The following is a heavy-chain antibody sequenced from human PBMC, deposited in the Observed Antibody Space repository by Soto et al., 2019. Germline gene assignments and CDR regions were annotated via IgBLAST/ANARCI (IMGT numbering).Heavy chain of an antibody. J-gene: IGHJ6*02. D-gene: IGHD5-12*01. CDR2: INPSNEVT. V-gene: IGHV1-2*05. CDR1: GHTITRHW. CDR3: AREGVATYYYYGMDV. Sequence: ASVKVSCKASGHTITRHWMHWVRQAPGQGLEWMGGINPSNEVTDYAQTFQGRVTMTRDTSTSTVYMELSSLRSDDTVVYYCAREGVATYYYYGMDVWGQGTPVTVSS.